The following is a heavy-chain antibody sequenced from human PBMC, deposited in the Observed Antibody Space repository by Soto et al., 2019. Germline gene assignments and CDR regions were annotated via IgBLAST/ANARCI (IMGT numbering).Heavy chain of an antibody. J-gene: IGHJ4*02. D-gene: IGHD5-18*01. Sequence: QVQLVQSGAEVKKPGSSVKVSCKASGGTFSSYAISWVRQAPGQGLEWMGGIIPIFGTANYAQKFQGRVTITADESTSTAYMELSSLRSEDTAVYYCASGSYRWSDTAMDLFDYWGQGTLVTVSS. CDR1: GGTFSSYA. CDR3: ASGSYRWSDTAMDLFDY. V-gene: IGHV1-69*01. CDR2: IIPIFGTA.